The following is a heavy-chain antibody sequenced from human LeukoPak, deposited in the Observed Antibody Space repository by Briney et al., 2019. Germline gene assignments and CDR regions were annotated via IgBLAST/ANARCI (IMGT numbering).Heavy chain of an antibody. J-gene: IGHJ4*02. V-gene: IGHV3-23*01. CDR1: GFTFRRHG. D-gene: IGHD4/OR15-4a*01. CDR2: ISIGGGTT. CDR3: AKDGAG. Sequence: GGSLRLSCVASGFTFRRHGMSWVRQAPGTGPEWVSFISIGGGTTFYAESVKGRFTISRDNSKNTLYLQMNSLRGEDTAVYYCAKDGAGWGQGTLVTVSS.